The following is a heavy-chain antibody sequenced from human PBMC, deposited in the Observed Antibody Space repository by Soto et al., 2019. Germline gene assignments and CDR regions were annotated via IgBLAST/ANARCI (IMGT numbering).Heavy chain of an antibody. CDR3: ARSPSPSSTTEPFVY. CDR2: ISGNRGSI. V-gene: IGHV3-9*01. Sequence: EVQLEESGGGLVQPGRSLRLSCAASGFTFDDYAMHWVRQAPGKGLEWVSGISGNRGSIGYADSVKGRFTISRDNAKNSLYLQMNSLRAEDTALYYCARSPSPSSTTEPFVYWGQGTLVTVSS. J-gene: IGHJ4*02. D-gene: IGHD1-7*01. CDR1: GFTFDDYA.